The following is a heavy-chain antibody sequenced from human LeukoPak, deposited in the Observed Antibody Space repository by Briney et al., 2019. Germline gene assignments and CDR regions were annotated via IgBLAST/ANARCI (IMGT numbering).Heavy chain of an antibody. CDR3: ARDPWGSGSNCDY. CDR1: GFTFTSYW. Sequence: GRSLRLSCAASGFTFTSYWMHCVRQAPGKGLVWVSHITGDGSTTTYADSVKGRFTIYRDNPKNTLYLQMNSLSVEDTAVYYCARDPWGSGSNCDYWGQGTLVTVSS. D-gene: IGHD3-10*01. CDR2: ITGDGSTT. V-gene: IGHV3-74*01. J-gene: IGHJ4*02.